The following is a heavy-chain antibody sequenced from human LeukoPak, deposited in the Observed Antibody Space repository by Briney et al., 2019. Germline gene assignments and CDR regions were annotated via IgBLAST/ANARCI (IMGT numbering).Heavy chain of an antibody. J-gene: IGHJ4*02. CDR2: ISSSSSTI. CDR3: ARDRAPWEYYFDY. CDR1: GFTFSSYS. D-gene: IGHD1-26*01. V-gene: IGHV3-48*04. Sequence: GGSLRLSCAASGFTFSSYSMNWVRQAPGKGLEWVSYISSSSSTIYYADSVKGRFTISRDNAKNSLYLQMNSLRAEDTAVYYCARDRAPWEYYFDYWGQGTLVTVSS.